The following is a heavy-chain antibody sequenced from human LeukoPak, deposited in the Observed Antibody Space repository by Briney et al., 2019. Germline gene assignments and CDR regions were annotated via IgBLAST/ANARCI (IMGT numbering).Heavy chain of an antibody. CDR2: ISSSSSYI. J-gene: IGHJ2*01. D-gene: IGHD2-2*03. CDR3: ARDSRMDIVPWYFDL. CDR1: GFTFSSYS. V-gene: IGHV3-21*01. Sequence: GGSLRLSCAASGFTFSSYSMNWVRQAPGKGLEWVSSISSSSSYIYYADSVKGRFTISRDNAKNSLYLQMNSLRAEDTAVYYCARDSRMDIVPWYFDLWGRGTLVTVSS.